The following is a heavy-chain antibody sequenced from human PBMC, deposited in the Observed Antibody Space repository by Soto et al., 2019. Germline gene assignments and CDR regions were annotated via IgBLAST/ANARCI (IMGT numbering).Heavy chain of an antibody. J-gene: IGHJ4*02. Sequence: QVQLVQSGAEVKRLGASVKVSCKASGYTFTNFDLNWVRQAPGQGLEWMGWMNPNSRDTGYAHKFQGRVTMTRDTSINTAYMELSSLKSADTAVYFCARPGATFCGGDCYSDYWGQGTLVIVSS. CDR3: ARPGATFCGGDCYSDY. V-gene: IGHV1-8*02. CDR2: MNPNSRDT. D-gene: IGHD2-21*02. CDR1: GYTFTNFD.